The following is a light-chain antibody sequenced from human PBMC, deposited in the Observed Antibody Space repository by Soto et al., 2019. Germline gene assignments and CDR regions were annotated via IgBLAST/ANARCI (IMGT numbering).Light chain of an antibody. CDR1: SSNIGAGYE. Sequence: QSVLTQPPSVSEAPGQRVTISCTGSSSNIGAGYEAHWYQQVPGTAPKLLIYENNNRPSGVPDRFSGSKSGTSASLAINGLQAEDEADYYCQSYDSSLSGYVFGTGTKVTVL. CDR3: QSYDSSLSGYV. J-gene: IGLJ1*01. V-gene: IGLV1-40*01. CDR2: ENN.